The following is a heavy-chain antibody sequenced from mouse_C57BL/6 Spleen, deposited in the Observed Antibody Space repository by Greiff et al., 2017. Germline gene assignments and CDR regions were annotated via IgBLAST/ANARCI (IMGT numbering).Heavy chain of an antibody. CDR1: GYTFTSYW. CDR3: ARSTAGGATGDY. Sequence: QVQLQQPGAELVRPGTSVTLSCKASGYTFTSYWMHWVKQSPGQGLEWIGVIDPSDSYTTYNQKFKGKATLTVDTSSSTAYIQLISLTSADSAVYYCARSTAGGATGDYWGQGTTLTVSS. D-gene: IGHD1-1*01. V-gene: IGHV1-59*01. J-gene: IGHJ2*01. CDR2: IDPSDSYT.